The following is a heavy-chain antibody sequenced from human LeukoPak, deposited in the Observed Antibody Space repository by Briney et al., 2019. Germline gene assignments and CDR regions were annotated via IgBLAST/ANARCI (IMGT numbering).Heavy chain of an antibody. J-gene: IGHJ4*02. CDR1: GYSFTSYW. V-gene: IGHV5-51*01. CDR2: IYPGDSDT. CDR3: ARHWFHSSGWGLVDY. Sequence: GESLKISCKGSGYSFTSYWIGWVRQMPGKGLEWMGIIYPGDSDTRYSPSFQGQVTISAVKSISTAYLQWSSLKASDTAMYYCARHWFHSSGWGLVDYWGQGTLVTVSS. D-gene: IGHD6-19*01.